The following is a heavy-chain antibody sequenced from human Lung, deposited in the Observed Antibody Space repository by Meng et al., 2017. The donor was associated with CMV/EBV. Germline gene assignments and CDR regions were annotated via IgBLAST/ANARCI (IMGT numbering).Heavy chain of an antibody. V-gene: IGHV3-7*01. CDR1: GFTFRTSW. J-gene: IGHJ4*02. CDR2: IKHDGSEE. Sequence: GGSLRLXCAASGFTFRTSWMSWVRQAPGRGLEWVANIKHDGSEEYYVDSLTGRFTISRDNAKNSLYLQMNSLRAEDTALYYCARDPGFGTLDFWGQGTLVNVAS. D-gene: IGHD3-10*01. CDR3: ARDPGFGTLDF.